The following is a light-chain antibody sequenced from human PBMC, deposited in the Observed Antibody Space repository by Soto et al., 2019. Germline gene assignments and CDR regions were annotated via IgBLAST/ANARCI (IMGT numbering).Light chain of an antibody. CDR3: QQYNNWST. J-gene: IGKJ1*01. Sequence: EIVMTRSPATLSVSPGERATLSCRASQSVSSNFAWYQQKPGQAPRLLIYGASTRAAGIPARLSGSGSGTEFTLTISSMQSEDFAVYYCQQYNNWSTFGQGTKVDIK. CDR1: QSVSSN. CDR2: GAS. V-gene: IGKV3-15*01.